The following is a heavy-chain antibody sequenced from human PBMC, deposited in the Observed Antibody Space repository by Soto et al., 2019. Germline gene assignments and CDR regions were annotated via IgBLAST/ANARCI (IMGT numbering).Heavy chain of an antibody. Sequence: EAQLVESGGGLIQPGGSLRLSCAASGFSVNSDYMTWVRQAPGKGLEWVSVIYLDGSTFYSDSVKGRFTISKDSSKNTVFLQMNNLRTEDTAVYFCAREPFCSSHLPLDAFDVWGQGTMVTVSS. V-gene: IGHV3-53*01. CDR3: AREPFCSSHLPLDAFDV. CDR1: GFSVNSDY. D-gene: IGHD2-2*01. J-gene: IGHJ3*01. CDR2: IYLDGST.